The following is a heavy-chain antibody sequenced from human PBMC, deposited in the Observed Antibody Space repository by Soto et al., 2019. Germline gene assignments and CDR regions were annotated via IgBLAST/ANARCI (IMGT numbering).Heavy chain of an antibody. J-gene: IGHJ5*02. D-gene: IGHD3-22*01. Sequence: SETLSLTCTVSGASVSSGIYYWSWIRQPPGKGLEWIGYTYYGSTNYNPSLKSRVTISLDTSKNQFSVKLTSVTAADTAVYYCARSAYYYDSSQGSNWFDPWGQGTLVTVSS. CDR2: TYYGST. CDR3: ARSAYYYDSSQGSNWFDP. V-gene: IGHV4-61*01. CDR1: GASVSSGIYY.